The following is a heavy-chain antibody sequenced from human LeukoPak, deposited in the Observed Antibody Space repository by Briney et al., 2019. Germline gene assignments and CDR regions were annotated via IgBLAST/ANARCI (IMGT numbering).Heavy chain of an antibody. J-gene: IGHJ4*02. CDR1: GGSFSGYY. D-gene: IGHD6-13*01. Sequence: SETLSLTCAVYGGSFSGYYWSWIRQPPGKGLEWIGEINHSGSTNYNPSLRSRVTISVDTSKNRFSLKLSSVTAADTAVYYCARDSPTQQQLVLYYFDYWGQGTLVTVSS. CDR3: ARDSPTQQQLVLYYFDY. V-gene: IGHV4-34*01. CDR2: INHSGST.